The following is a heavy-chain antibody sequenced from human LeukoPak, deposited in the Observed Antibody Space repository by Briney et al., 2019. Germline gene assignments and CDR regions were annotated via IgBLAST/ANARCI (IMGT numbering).Heavy chain of an antibody. Sequence: EASVKVSCKASGYTFTGYYMHWVRQAPGQGLEWMGWINPNSGGTNYAQKFQGGVTMTRDTSISTAYMELSRLRPDDTAVYYCARPLIAAAGWNWFDPWGQGTLVTVSS. CDR2: INPNSGGT. J-gene: IGHJ5*02. CDR1: GYTFTGYY. V-gene: IGHV1-2*02. CDR3: ARPLIAAAGWNWFDP. D-gene: IGHD6-13*01.